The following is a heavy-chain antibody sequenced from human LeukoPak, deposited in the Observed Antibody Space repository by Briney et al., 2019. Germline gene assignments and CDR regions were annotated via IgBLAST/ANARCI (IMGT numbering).Heavy chain of an antibody. CDR1: GVSISTSRYY. V-gene: IGHV4-39*01. J-gene: IGHJ4*02. D-gene: IGHD7-27*01. CDR2: IYYSGST. Sequence: SETLSLTCTVSGVSISTSRYYWGWIRQPPGKGLEWIGSIYYSGSTYYNPSLKSRVTISVDTSKNQFSLKLSSVTAADTAVYYCARQTGDLGAPIDYWGQGTLVTVSS. CDR3: ARQTGDLGAPIDY.